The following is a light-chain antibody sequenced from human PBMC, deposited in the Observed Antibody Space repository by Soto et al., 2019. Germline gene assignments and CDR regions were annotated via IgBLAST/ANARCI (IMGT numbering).Light chain of an antibody. Sequence: DIQMTQSPSTLSAFVGDRVTITCRASQSINNWLAWYQQKPGKAPKVLIYDASSLESGVPSRFSGSGSGTEFTLTISSLQPDDFATYYRQQYSSSSTFGQGTKVEFK. J-gene: IGKJ1*01. V-gene: IGKV1-5*01. CDR3: QQYSSSST. CDR2: DAS. CDR1: QSINNW.